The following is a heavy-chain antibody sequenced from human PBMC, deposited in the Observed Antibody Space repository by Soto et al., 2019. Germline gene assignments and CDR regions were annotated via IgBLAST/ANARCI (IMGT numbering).Heavy chain of an antibody. J-gene: IGHJ4*02. V-gene: IGHV3-9*01. D-gene: IGHD3-9*01. CDR2: ISWNSGSI. CDR3: AKDIRNGDILTAFDY. CDR1: GFTFDDYA. Sequence: EVQLVESGGGLVQPGRSLRLSCAASGFTFDDYAMHWVRQAPGKGLEWVSGISWNSGSIGYADSVKGRFTISRDNAKNSLYLQMNSLRAEDTALYYCAKDIRNGDILTAFDYWGQGTLVTVSS.